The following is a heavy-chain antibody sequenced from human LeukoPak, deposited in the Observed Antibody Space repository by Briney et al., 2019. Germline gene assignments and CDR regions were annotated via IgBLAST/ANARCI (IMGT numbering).Heavy chain of an antibody. CDR3: VTGLSRSSGYYYGDY. J-gene: IGHJ4*02. D-gene: IGHD3-22*01. V-gene: IGHV1-8*01. CDR2: MNPNSGNT. Sequence: ASVKVSCKASGYTFTSYDINGVRQATGQGLEWMGWMNPNSGNTGYAQKFQGRVTMTRNTSISTAYMELSSLRSEDTAVYYCVTGLSRSSGYYYGDYWGQGTLVTVSS. CDR1: GYTFTSYD.